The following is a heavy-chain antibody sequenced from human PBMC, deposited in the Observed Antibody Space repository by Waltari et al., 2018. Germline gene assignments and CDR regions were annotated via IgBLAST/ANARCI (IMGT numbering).Heavy chain of an antibody. CDR3: ASNRDMLT. Sequence: VQLVQSGAAVKKPGASVKVSCRASGYTFTAYHMHWVRQAPGQGLEWMGRINPNTGGTTYAQKFGGRVTMTRDTAISTAYMELHSLTTEDTAVYFCASNRDMLTWGQGTMVIVSS. CDR1: GYTFTAYH. D-gene: IGHD3-16*01. V-gene: IGHV1-2*06. J-gene: IGHJ3*01. CDR2: INPNTGGT.